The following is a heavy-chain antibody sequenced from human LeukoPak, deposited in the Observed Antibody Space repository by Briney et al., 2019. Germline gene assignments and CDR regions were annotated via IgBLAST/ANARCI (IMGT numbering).Heavy chain of an antibody. D-gene: IGHD3-22*01. V-gene: IGHV1-2*02. CDR1: GYTFTGYY. Sequence: GASVKVSCKASGYTFTGYYMHWVRQAPGQGLEGMGWINPNSGGTNYAQKFQGRVTMTRDTSISTAYMELSRLRSDDTAVYYCARYVVDSSGYYFSHFDYWGQGTLVTVSS. CDR3: ARYVVDSSGYYFSHFDY. CDR2: INPNSGGT. J-gene: IGHJ4*02.